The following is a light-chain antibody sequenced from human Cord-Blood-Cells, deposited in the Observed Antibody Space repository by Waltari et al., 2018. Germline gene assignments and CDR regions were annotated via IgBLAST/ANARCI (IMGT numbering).Light chain of an antibody. CDR1: QSISSW. CDR3: QQYNSYPYT. CDR2: KAS. V-gene: IGKV1-5*03. J-gene: IGKJ2*01. Sequence: DIQMTQSPSTLSASVGDRFTITCRASQSISSWLAWYQQKPGKAPKLLIYKASSLESGVPSRFSGSGSGTEFTITISSLQPDDFATYYCQQYNSYPYTFGQGTKLEIK.